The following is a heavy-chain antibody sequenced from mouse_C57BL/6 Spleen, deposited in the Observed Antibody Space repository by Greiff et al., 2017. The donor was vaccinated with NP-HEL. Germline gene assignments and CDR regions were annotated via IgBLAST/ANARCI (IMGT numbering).Heavy chain of an antibody. CDR2: IDPETGGT. J-gene: IGHJ3*01. V-gene: IGHV1-15*01. CDR1: GYTFTDYE. CDR3: TRECFSNFFAD. Sequence: VQLQQSGAELVRPGASVTLSCKASGYTFTDYEMHWVKQTPVHGLEWIGAIDPETGGTAYNQKFKGKAILTADKSSSTAYMELRSLTSEDSAVYYCTRECFSNFFADWGQGTLVTVSA. D-gene: IGHD2-5*01.